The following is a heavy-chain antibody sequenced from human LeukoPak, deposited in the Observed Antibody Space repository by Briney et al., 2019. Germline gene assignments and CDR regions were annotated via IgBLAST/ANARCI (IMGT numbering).Heavy chain of an antibody. V-gene: IGHV3-23*01. CDR2: ISASGAGT. CDR3: AKDLTDRTGYGWAGDYFNH. CDR1: GFTFSNYA. Sequence: PGGSLRLSCAASGFTFSNYAMAWVRQAPGKRLEWVSGISASGAGTYYADSVNGRFTISRDNSRNTLYLQMNTLRAEDRAVYYCAKDLTDRTGYGWAGDYFNHWGQGTLVPVP. J-gene: IGHJ4*02. D-gene: IGHD7-27*01.